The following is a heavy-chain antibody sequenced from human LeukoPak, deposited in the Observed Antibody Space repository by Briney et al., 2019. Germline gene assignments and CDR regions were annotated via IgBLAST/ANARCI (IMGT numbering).Heavy chain of an antibody. CDR1: GFTFSNYA. V-gene: IGHV3-30-3*01. J-gene: IGHJ4*02. CDR2: ISYDGSNE. Sequence: PGRSLRLSCAASGFTFSNYAMHWVRQAPGKGLEWVAVISYDGSNEYYADSVKGRFTISRDNSKNTLYLQMNSLRAEDTAMYYCAKDERSYGYNYWGQGTLVTVSS. D-gene: IGHD3-16*01. CDR3: AKDERSYGYNY.